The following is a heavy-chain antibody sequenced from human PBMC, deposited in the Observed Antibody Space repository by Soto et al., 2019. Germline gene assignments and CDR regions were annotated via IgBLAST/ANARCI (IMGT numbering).Heavy chain of an antibody. J-gene: IGHJ4*02. D-gene: IGHD6-6*01. CDR2: IYPGDSDT. Sequence: GVSLTMSCQGSGYRFTIYWIGWVRQLQGKGLEWMGIIYPGDSDTRYSPSFQGQVTISADKSISTAYLQWSSLKASDTAMYYCARQTTYSSSPLGYFDYWGQGTLVTVSS. V-gene: IGHV5-51*01. CDR1: GYRFTIYW. CDR3: ARQTTYSSSPLGYFDY.